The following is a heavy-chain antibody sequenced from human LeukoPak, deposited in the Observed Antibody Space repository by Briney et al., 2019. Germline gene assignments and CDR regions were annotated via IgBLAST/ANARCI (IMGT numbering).Heavy chain of an antibody. CDR3: ASLYGSGDY. V-gene: IGHV4-59*08. Sequence: SETLSLTCAVYGGSFSGYYWSWIRQPPGKGLEWIGYIYYSGSTNYNPSLKSRVTISVDTSKNQFSLKLSSVTAADTAVYYCASLYGSGDYWGQGTLVTVSS. CDR2: IYYSGST. D-gene: IGHD3-10*01. J-gene: IGHJ4*02. CDR1: GGSFSGYY.